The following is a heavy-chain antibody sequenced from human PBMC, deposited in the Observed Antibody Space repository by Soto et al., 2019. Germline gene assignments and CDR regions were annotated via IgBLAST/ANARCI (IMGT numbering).Heavy chain of an antibody. D-gene: IGHD6-13*01. CDR1: GGSISSSSYY. J-gene: IGHJ5*02. V-gene: IGHV4-39*01. CDR2: IYYSGST. CDR3: ARRAVGAAAGRWFDP. Sequence: QLQLQESGPGLVKPSETLSLTCTVSGGSISSSSYYWGWIRQPPGKGLEWIGSIYYSGSTYYNPSLKSRVTISVDTSKNQFSLKLSSVTAADTAVYYCARRAVGAAAGRWFDPWGQGTLVTVSS.